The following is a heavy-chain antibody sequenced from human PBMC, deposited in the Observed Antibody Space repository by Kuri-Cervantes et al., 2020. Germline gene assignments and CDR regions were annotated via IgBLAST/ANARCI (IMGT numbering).Heavy chain of an antibody. CDR3: AREAPGSSSYVFDY. CDR2: IKQDGSEK. Sequence: GGSLRLSCAASGFTFSSYWMSWVRQASGKGLEWVANIKQDGSEKYYVDSVKGRFTISRDNAKNSLYLQMNSLRAEDTAVYYCAREAPGSSSYVFDYWGQGTLVTVSS. V-gene: IGHV3-7*01. J-gene: IGHJ4*02. D-gene: IGHD2-15*01. CDR1: GFTFSSYW.